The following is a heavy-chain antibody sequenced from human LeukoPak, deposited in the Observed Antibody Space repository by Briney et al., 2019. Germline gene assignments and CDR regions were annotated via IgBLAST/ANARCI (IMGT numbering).Heavy chain of an antibody. CDR2: INPSGGST. J-gene: IGHJ4*02. CDR3: ARAWDYYDSSGYYSLDY. Sequence: WASVKVSCKASGYTFTSYYMHWVRQAPGQGLEWMGIINPSGGSTSYAQKFQGRLTMTRDMSTSTVYMDLSSLRSEDTAVYYRARAWDYYDSSGYYSLDYWGQGTLVTVSS. V-gene: IGHV1-46*01. CDR1: GYTFTSYY. D-gene: IGHD3-22*01.